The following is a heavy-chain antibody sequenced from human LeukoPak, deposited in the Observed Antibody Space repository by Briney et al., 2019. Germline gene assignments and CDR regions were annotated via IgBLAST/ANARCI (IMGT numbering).Heavy chain of an antibody. V-gene: IGHV4-31*03. J-gene: IGHJ4*02. CDR3: ARGSPRELFDY. CDR1: GGSISSGGYY. Sequence: SETLSLTCTVSGGSISSGGYYWSWIRQHPGKGLEWIEYIYSSGSTYYNPSLKSRVTISVDTSKNQFSLKLSSVTAADTAVYYCARGSPRELFDYWGQGTLVTVSS. D-gene: IGHD1-7*01. CDR2: IYSSGST.